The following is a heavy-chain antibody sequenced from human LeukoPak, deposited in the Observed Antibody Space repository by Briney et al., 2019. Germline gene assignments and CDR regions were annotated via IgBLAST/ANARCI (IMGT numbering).Heavy chain of an antibody. D-gene: IGHD3-16*01. J-gene: IGHJ4*02. V-gene: IGHV6-1*01. CDR2: KYYRPKWYN. Sequence: SQTLSLTFAISGDIVLTNNVDWNWLRQSPSRAVEGLGRKYYRPKWYNDYAVSVKSRIIINPDTSKNQFSLQLNSVTPDDTAVYYCAREDLGAAYFDFWGQGTLVTVSS. CDR3: AREDLGAAYFDF. CDR1: GDIVLTNNVD.